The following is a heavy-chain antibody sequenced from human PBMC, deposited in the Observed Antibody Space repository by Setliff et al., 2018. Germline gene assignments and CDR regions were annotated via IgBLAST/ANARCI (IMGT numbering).Heavy chain of an antibody. D-gene: IGHD3-10*01. J-gene: IGHJ6*03. CDR1: GFTVSSNY. CDR2: IYSGGTT. V-gene: IGHV3-53*01. CDR3: ARGFRGGHSYFYYMDV. Sequence: PGESLKISCAASGFTVSSNYMSWVRQAPGKGLEWVSVIYSGGTTYYADSVKGRFTISRDNSKNTLYLQMNILRAEDTAVYHCARGFRGGHSYFYYMDVWGKGTTVTVSS.